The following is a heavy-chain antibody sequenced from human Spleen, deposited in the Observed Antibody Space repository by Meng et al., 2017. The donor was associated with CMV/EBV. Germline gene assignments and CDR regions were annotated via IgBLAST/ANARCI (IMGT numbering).Heavy chain of an antibody. J-gene: IGHJ6*02. CDR3: AGFEVALDV. V-gene: IGHV4-59*01. D-gene: IGHD3-3*01. Sequence: SETLSLTCTISGGSIGNYYWSWIRQPPGRALEWIGYIFYTGNTNYNPSFKSRLSISMDTSKSQFSLKLSSVTAADTAIYYCAGFEVALDVWGQGTTVTVSS. CDR2: IFYTGNT. CDR1: GGSIGNYY.